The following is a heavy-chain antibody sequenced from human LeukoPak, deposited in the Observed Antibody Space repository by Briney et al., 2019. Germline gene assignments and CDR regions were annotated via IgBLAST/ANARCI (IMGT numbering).Heavy chain of an antibody. D-gene: IGHD5-18*01. CDR2: IIPIFGTA. J-gene: IGHJ4*02. CDR1: GGTFSSYA. CDR3: ARDGGGYSYGYYFDY. Sequence: ASVTVSCKASGGTFSSYAISWVRQAPGQGLEWMGGIIPIFGTANYAQKFQGRVTITADESTSTAYMELSSLRSEDTAVYYCARDGGGYSYGYYFDYWGQGTLVTVSS. V-gene: IGHV1-69*13.